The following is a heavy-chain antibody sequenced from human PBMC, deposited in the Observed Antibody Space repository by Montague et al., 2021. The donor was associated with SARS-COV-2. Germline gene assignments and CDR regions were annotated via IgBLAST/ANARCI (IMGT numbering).Heavy chain of an antibody. J-gene: IGHJ4*02. CDR2: IYTSGTT. CDR3: ARAHSGGWAHLDN. Sequence: TLSLTCTVSGGSISSGSYYWSWIRQPAGKGLEWIGRIYTSGTTDYSFSLKSRVTISVDTSKNQFSLKLTSVTAADRAVYYCARAHSGGWAHLDNWGQGSLVTVSS. CDR1: GGSISSGSYY. D-gene: IGHD5-12*01. V-gene: IGHV4-61*02.